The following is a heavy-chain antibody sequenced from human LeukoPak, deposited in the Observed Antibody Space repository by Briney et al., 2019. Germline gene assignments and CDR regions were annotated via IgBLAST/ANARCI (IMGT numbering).Heavy chain of an antibody. V-gene: IGHV6-1*01. CDR2: TYYRSKCYN. D-gene: IGHD3/OR15-3a*01. CDR1: GDSVSSNSAA. CDR3: ARDFGTPYYYYYYGMDV. Sequence: SQTLSLTCALSGDSVSSNSAAWNWIRQSPSRGLEWLGRTYYRSKCYNDYAVSVKSRITINPDTSKNQFSLQLNSVTPEDTAVYYCARDFGTPYYYYYYGMDVWGQGTTVTVSS. J-gene: IGHJ6*02.